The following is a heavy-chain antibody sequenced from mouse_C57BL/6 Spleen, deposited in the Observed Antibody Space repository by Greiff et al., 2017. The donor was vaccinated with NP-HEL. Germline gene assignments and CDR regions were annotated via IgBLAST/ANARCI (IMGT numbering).Heavy chain of an antibody. CDR3: ARTITTVVANGFDY. Sequence: QVQLKQSGAELARPGASVKLSCKASGYTFTSYGISWVKQRTGQGLEWIGEIYPRSGNTYYNEKFKGKATLTADKSSSTAYMELRSLTSEDSAVYFCARTITTVVANGFDYWGQGTTLTVSS. J-gene: IGHJ2*01. CDR1: GYTFTSYG. CDR2: IYPRSGNT. D-gene: IGHD1-1*01. V-gene: IGHV1-81*01.